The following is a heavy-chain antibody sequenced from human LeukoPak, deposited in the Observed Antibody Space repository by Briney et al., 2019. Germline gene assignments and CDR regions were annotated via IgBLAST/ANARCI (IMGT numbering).Heavy chain of an antibody. CDR2: IVVGSGNT. CDR3: AASYYDILTGYW. Sequence: SVKVPCKASGFTFTSSAVQWVRQARGQRLEWIGWIVVGSGNTNYAQKFQERVTITRDMSTSTAYMELSSLRSEDTAVYYCAASYYDILTGYWWGQGTLVTVSS. J-gene: IGHJ4*02. V-gene: IGHV1-58*01. D-gene: IGHD3-9*01. CDR1: GFTFTSSA.